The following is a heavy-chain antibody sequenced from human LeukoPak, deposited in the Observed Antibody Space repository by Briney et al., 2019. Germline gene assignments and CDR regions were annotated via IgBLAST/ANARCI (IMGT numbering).Heavy chain of an antibody. CDR2: IYYRGNT. V-gene: IGHV4-59*01. CDR1: NGSISGYY. CDR3: ARGRDGFND. J-gene: IGHJ4*02. D-gene: IGHD5-24*01. Sequence: SETLSLTCTVSNGSISGYYWTWIRQSPGKGLEWIGYIYYRGNTNYNPSLKSRVTISVDASNNQFSLKLRSVTAADTALYFCARGRDGFNDWGQGTPVTVSS.